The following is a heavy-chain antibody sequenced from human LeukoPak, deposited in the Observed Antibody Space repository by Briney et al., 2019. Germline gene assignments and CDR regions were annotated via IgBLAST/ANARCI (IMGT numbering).Heavy chain of an antibody. CDR3: AKDKRGYSYGFDY. V-gene: IGHV3-43*01. CDR1: GFTFDDYT. D-gene: IGHD5-18*01. Sequence: GGSLRLSCAASGFTFDDYTMHWVRQAPGKGLEWVSLISWDGGSTYYADSVKGRFTISRDNSKNSLYLQMNSLRTEDTALYYCAKDKRGYSYGFDYWGQGTLVTVSS. CDR2: ISWDGGST. J-gene: IGHJ4*02.